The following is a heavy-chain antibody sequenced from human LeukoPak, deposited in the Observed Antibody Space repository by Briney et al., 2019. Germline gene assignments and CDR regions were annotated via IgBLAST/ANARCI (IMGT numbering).Heavy chain of an antibody. D-gene: IGHD3-3*01. CDR1: GFTVSSNY. Sequence: GGSLRLSCAASGFTVSSNYMSWVRQAPGKGLEWVSVIYSGGSTYYADSVKGRFTISRDNSKNTLYLQMNSLRAEDTAVYYCARAWYDFWSGYYRGEYFQHWGQGTLVTVSS. CDR3: ARAWYDFWSGYYRGEYFQH. CDR2: IYSGGST. V-gene: IGHV3-53*05. J-gene: IGHJ1*01.